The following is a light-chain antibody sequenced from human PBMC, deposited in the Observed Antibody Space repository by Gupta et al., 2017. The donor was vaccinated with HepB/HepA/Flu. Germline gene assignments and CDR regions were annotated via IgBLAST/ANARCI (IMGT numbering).Light chain of an antibody. CDR1: QGISSY. J-gene: IGKJ4*01. CDR2: AAS. V-gene: IGKV1-9*01. Sequence: DIQLTQSPSFLSASVGDRVTITCRARQGISSYLAWYQQKPGKAPKLLIYAASTLQRGVTSRCSGSGEGTEVTITIISRQPEDFATYYCQQRNSDHQMGTFGGGTKVEIK. CDR3: QQRNSDHQMGT.